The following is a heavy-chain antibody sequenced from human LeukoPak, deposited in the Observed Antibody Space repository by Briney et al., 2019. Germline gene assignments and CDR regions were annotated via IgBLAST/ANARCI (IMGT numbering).Heavy chain of an antibody. CDR2: INPRSGGT. CDR1: GYTFTANY. Sequence: ASVKVSCKASGYTFTANYMHWVRQAPGQGLEWMGWINPRSGGTNYGEKFRGRVTMTRDTSITTAYMELSSLRFDDTAVYYCARGSGTSWFDYWGQGTLVTVSA. J-gene: IGHJ4*02. V-gene: IGHV1-2*02. CDR3: ARGSGTSWFDY. D-gene: IGHD2-2*01.